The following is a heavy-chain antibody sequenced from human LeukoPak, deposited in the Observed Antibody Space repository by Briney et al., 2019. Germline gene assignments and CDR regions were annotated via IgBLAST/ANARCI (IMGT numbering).Heavy chain of an antibody. CDR3: ARGGLWFGESLGAFDI. J-gene: IGHJ3*02. CDR1: GFIFSRYD. CDR2: IATAGDA. V-gene: IGHV3-13*01. Sequence: GGSLRLSCAASGFIFSRYDMHWVRQATGKGLEWVSGIATAGDAYYPGSVKGRFTISRENAKNSFYLQMNSLRAGDTAVYYCARGGLWFGESLGAFDIWGQGTMVTVSS. D-gene: IGHD3-10*01.